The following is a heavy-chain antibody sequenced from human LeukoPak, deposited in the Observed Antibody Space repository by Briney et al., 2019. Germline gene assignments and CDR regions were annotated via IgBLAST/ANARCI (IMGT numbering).Heavy chain of an antibody. J-gene: IGHJ6*03. Sequence: PSETLSLTCTVSGGSISSYYWSWIRQPPGKGLEWIGYIYYSGSTNYHPSLKSRVTISVDTSKNQFSLKLSSVTAADTAVYYCARRVGGGSIVTTKQYYYYYYYMDVWGKGTTVTVSS. V-gene: IGHV4-59*01. CDR1: GGSISSYY. CDR2: IYYSGST. D-gene: IGHD6-6*01. CDR3: ARRVGGGSIVTTKQYYYYYYYMDV.